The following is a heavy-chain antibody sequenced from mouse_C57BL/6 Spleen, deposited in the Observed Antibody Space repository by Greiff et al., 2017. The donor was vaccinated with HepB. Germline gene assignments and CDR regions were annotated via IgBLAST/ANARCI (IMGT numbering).Heavy chain of an antibody. D-gene: IGHD2-1*01. CDR1: GFTFSDAW. CDR3: TSVGYGNFFDY. CDR2: IRNKANNNAT. Sequence: EVQGVESGGGLVQPGGSMKLSCAASGFTFSDAWMDWVRQSPEKGLEWVAEIRNKANNNATYYAESGQGRFTISRDDSKSSVYLQMNSLRAEDTGIYYCTSVGYGNFFDYWGQGTTLTVSS. V-gene: IGHV6-6*01. J-gene: IGHJ2*01.